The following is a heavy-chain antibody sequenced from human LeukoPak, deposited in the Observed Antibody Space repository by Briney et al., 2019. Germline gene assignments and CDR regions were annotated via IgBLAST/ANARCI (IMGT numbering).Heavy chain of an antibody. D-gene: IGHD1-26*01. CDR1: GDSVSSNSVA. CDR3: ASDDIVGGHIDY. V-gene: IGHV6-1*01. CDR2: TFYRSKWYN. J-gene: IGHJ4*02. Sequence: SQTLSLTCAISGDSVSSNSVAWHWIRQSPSRGLEWLGRTFYRSKWYNDYAVSVKSRITINPDTSKNQFSLQLNSVTPEDTTVYYCASDDIVGGHIDYWGQGTLVTVSS.